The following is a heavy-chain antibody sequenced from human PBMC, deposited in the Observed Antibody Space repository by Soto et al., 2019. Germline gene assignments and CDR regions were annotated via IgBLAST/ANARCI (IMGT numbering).Heavy chain of an antibody. V-gene: IGHV4-31*03. J-gene: IGHJ5*02. CDR2: IYYSGST. CDR1: GGSISSGGYY. CDR3: ATSYDSSGTYSFDP. D-gene: IGHD3-22*01. Sequence: PSETLSLTCTVSGGSISSGGYYWSWIRQHPGKGLEWIGYIYYSGSTYYNPSLKSRVTISVDTSKNQFSLKLSSVTAADTAVYYCATSYDSSGTYSFDPWGQGTLVTVS.